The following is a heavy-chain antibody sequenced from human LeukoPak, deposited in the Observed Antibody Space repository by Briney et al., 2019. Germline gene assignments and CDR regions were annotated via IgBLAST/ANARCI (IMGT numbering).Heavy chain of an antibody. J-gene: IGHJ4*02. V-gene: IGHV7-4-1*02. Sequence: ASVKVSCKASGYTFTSYVMNWPRQAPGQGLEWMGWINTNTGNPTYAQGFTGRFVFSLDTSVSTAYLHISSLKAEDTAVYYCARDLVSPYDDGGYYYYYWGQGTLVTVSS. CDR2: INTNTGNP. D-gene: IGHD3-22*01. CDR3: ARDLVSPYDDGGYYYYY. CDR1: GYTFTSYV.